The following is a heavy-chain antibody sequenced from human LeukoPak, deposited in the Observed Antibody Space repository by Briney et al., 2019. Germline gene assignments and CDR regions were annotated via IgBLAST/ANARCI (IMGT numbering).Heavy chain of an antibody. J-gene: IGHJ3*02. D-gene: IGHD4-17*01. CDR3: ARGMTTEDAFDI. Sequence: GSVKVSCKASGYTFGAYYMYWVRQAPGQGLEWMGWIRPNSGGTNYTQKFQGRVTMTRDTSINTAYMELSRLTSDDTAVYYCARGMTTEDAFDIWGQGTMVTVSS. V-gene: IGHV1-2*02. CDR2: IRPNSGGT. CDR1: GYTFGAYY.